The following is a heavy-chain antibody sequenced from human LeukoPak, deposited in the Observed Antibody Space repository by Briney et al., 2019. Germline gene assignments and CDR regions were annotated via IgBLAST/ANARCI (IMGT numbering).Heavy chain of an antibody. V-gene: IGHV1-2*02. CDR1: GYTFTDYY. D-gene: IGHD1-26*01. CDR2: INPNSGDT. J-gene: IGHJ4*02. Sequence: ASVKVSCKASGYTFTDYYMHWVRQAPGQRLEWMGWINPNSGDTKYAQNFQDRVTMTRDTSISTAYAELSGLTSDDTALYYCARGSALQGARFPFAYWGQGTLVTVSS. CDR3: ARGSALQGARFPFAY.